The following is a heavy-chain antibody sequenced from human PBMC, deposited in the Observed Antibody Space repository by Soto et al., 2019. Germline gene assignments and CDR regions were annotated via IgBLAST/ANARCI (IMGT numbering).Heavy chain of an antibody. CDR1: GFTFSSYG. CDR3: AKDPSSLVCGGGSCYSVVDY. V-gene: IGHV3-30*18. CDR2: ISYDGSNK. D-gene: IGHD2-15*01. J-gene: IGHJ4*02. Sequence: QVQLVESGGGVVQPGGSLRLSCAASGFTFSSYGMHWVRQAPGKGLEWVAVISYDGSNKYYADSVKGRFTISSDNSKKPLYLQMNSLSAEDTAVYYCAKDPSSLVCGGGSCYSVVDYWGQGTLVTVSS.